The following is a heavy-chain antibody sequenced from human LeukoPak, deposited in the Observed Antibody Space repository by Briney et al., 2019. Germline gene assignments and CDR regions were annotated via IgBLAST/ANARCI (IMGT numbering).Heavy chain of an antibody. Sequence: GGSLRLSCGVSGFTFSSYSMCWVRQAPGKGLEWVSFISSSSSYIYYADSVKGRFTISRDNAKNSLYLQMNSLRAEDTAVYYCARAPNVLLWFGEVIGAFDIWGQGTMVTVSS. CDR3: ARAPNVLLWFGEVIGAFDI. J-gene: IGHJ3*02. CDR1: GFTFSSYS. CDR2: ISSSSSYI. V-gene: IGHV3-21*01. D-gene: IGHD3-10*01.